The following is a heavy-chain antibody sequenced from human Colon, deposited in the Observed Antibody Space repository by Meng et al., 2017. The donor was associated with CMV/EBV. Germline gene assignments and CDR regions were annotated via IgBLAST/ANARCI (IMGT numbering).Heavy chain of an antibody. CDR3: ARADPSEDIVVVPAAIG. Sequence: GESLPISCAASRFTFSSYGMNWVRQAAGKGLEWVSSILSNGQTDYVDSLKGRSTISRDNAQNSLYLQMNSLRAEDTAVYYCARADPSEDIVVVPAAIGWGQGTLVTVSS. V-gene: IGHV3-21*01. D-gene: IGHD2-2*01. J-gene: IGHJ4*02. CDR2: ILSNGQT. CDR1: RFTFSSYG.